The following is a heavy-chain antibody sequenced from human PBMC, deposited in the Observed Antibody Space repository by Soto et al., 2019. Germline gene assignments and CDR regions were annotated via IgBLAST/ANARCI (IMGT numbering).Heavy chain of an antibody. Sequence: LRLSCAASGFTFSNAWMSWVRQAPGKGLEWVGRIKGKTDGGTTDYAAPVKGRFTISRDDSKNTLYLQMNSLKTEDTAVYYCTTDYYCSSTSCYPYFDYWGQGTLVTVSS. CDR1: GFTFSNAW. CDR2: IKGKTDGGTT. D-gene: IGHD2-2*01. CDR3: TTDYYCSSTSCYPYFDY. J-gene: IGHJ4*02. V-gene: IGHV3-15*01.